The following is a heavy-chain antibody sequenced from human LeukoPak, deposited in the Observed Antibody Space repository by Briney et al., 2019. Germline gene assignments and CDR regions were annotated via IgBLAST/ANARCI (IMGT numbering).Heavy chain of an antibody. CDR3: ARKLLLSTALAAFDI. CDR2: FYGGGST. J-gene: IGHJ3*02. V-gene: IGHV3-66*01. Sequence: PGGSLRLSCAASGFTVSSNYVSWVRQAPGKGLEWVSVFYGGGSTYYADFVKGRFTISRDNSKNTLYLQMNSLRAEDTAVYYCARKLLLSTALAAFDIWGQGTMVTVSS. D-gene: IGHD2-15*01. CDR1: GFTVSSNY.